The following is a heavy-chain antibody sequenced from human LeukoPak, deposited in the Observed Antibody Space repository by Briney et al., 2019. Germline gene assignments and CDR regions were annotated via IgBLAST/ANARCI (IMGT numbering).Heavy chain of an antibody. J-gene: IGHJ4*02. CDR2: IYTSGST. D-gene: IGHD3-10*01. CDR3: ASQSVRPTPPGSGPYYFDY. V-gene: IGHV4-59*10. Sequence: SETLSLTCAVYGGSFSGYYWSWIRQPAGKGLEWIGRIYTSGSTNYNPSLKSRVTMSVDTSKNQFSLKLSSVTAADTAVYYCASQSVRPTPPGSGPYYFDYWGQGTLVTVSS. CDR1: GGSFSGYY.